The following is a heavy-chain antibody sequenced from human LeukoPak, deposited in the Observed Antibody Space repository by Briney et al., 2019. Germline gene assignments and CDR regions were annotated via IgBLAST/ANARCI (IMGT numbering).Heavy chain of an antibody. CDR2: IIPIFGTT. D-gene: IGHD5-18*01. V-gene: IGHV1-69*05. J-gene: IGHJ4*02. Sequence: SVKVSCKASGGTFSSYAISWVRQAPGRGLEWMGGIIPIFGTTNYAQKFQGRVTITTDESTSTAYMELSSLRSEDTAVYYCARGENSYGSFDYWGQGTLVTVSS. CDR1: GGTFSSYA. CDR3: ARGENSYGSFDY.